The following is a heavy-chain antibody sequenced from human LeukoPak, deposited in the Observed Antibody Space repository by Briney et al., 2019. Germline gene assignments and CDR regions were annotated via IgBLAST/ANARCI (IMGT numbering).Heavy chain of an antibody. CDR3: ARETGELRYFDC. CDR1: GFTFSSYG. CDR2: IWYDGSNK. V-gene: IGHV3-33*01. D-gene: IGHD3-9*01. J-gene: IGHJ4*02. Sequence: GGSLRLSCAASGFTFSSYGMHWVRQAPGKGLEWVAVIWYDGSNKYYADSVKGRFTISRDNSKNTLYLQMNSLRAEDTAVYYCARETGELRYFDCWGQGTLVTVSS.